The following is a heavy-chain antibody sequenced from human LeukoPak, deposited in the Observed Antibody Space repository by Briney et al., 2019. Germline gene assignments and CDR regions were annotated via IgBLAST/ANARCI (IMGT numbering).Heavy chain of an antibody. CDR1: GYSFTSYW. Sequence: GESLKVSCKGSGYSFTSYWIGWVRQMPGKGLEWMGIIYPGDSDTRYSPSFQGQVTISADKSISTAYLQWSSLKASDTAMYYCARFSTHTVVTPGDAFDIWGQGTMVTVSS. CDR2: IYPGDSDT. J-gene: IGHJ3*02. D-gene: IGHD4-23*01. V-gene: IGHV5-51*01. CDR3: ARFSTHTVVTPGDAFDI.